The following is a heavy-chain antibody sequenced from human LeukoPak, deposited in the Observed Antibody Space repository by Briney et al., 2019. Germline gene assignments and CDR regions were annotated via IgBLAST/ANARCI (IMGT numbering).Heavy chain of an antibody. CDR1: GYTFTSYD. Sequence: WASVKVSCKASGYTFTSYDINWVRQATGQGLEWMGRMNPNSGNTGYAQKFQGRVTMTRNTSISTAYMELSSLRSEDTAVYYCARGLVSSSWYGNGAYYYGMDVWGQGTTVTVSS. D-gene: IGHD6-13*01. V-gene: IGHV1-8*01. CDR3: ARGLVSSSWYGNGAYYYGMDV. CDR2: MNPNSGNT. J-gene: IGHJ6*02.